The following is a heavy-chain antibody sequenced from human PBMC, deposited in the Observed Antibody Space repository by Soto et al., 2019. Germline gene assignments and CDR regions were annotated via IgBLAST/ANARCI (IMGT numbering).Heavy chain of an antibody. D-gene: IGHD6-13*01. CDR3: ARFRPQGSSSWSAGGYYFDY. CDR2: IIPIFGTA. V-gene: IGHV1-69*13. Sequence: SVKVSCKASGGTFSSYAISWVRQAPGQGLEWMGGIIPIFGTANYAQKFQGRVTITADESTSTAYMELSSLRSEDTAVYYCARFRPQGSSSWSAGGYYFDYWGQGTLVTVSS. J-gene: IGHJ4*02. CDR1: GGTFSSYA.